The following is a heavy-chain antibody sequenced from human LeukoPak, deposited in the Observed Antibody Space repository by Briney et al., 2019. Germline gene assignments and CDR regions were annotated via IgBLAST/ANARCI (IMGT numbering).Heavy chain of an antibody. Sequence: PSETLSLTCAVYGGSFSGYYWSWIRQPPGKGLEWIGEINHSGSTNYNPSIKSRVTISVDTSKNQFSLKLSSVTAADTAVYYCARTEGAAAGPVDYWGQGTLVTVSS. D-gene: IGHD6-13*01. J-gene: IGHJ4*02. CDR1: GGSFSGYY. V-gene: IGHV4-34*01. CDR2: INHSGST. CDR3: ARTEGAAAGPVDY.